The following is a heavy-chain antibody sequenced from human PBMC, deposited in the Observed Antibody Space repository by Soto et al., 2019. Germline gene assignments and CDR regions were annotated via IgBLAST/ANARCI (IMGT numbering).Heavy chain of an antibody. CDR3: AGRQYLASFDS. J-gene: IGHJ4*02. CDR1: GVSISSGGDC. D-gene: IGHD2-2*01. V-gene: IGHV4-30-2*01. Sequence: PSVTLSLTCTVAGVSISSGGDCLSWIRQPPGKGLEWIGYIYHSGSTYYNPSLESRVTISLDKSKNQFSLKLTSVTAADTAVYYCAGRQYLASFDSWSQGTLVTVS. CDR2: IYHSGST.